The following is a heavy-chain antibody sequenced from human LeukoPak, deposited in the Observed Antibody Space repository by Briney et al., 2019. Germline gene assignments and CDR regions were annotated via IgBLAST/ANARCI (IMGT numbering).Heavy chain of an antibody. V-gene: IGHV3-7*01. J-gene: IGHJ3*02. D-gene: IGHD3/OR15-3a*01. CDR3: ARVWTLPNDVFDI. CDR1: GFTFDYYW. Sequence: GGSLRLSCCGSGFTFDYYWMTWVRQAPGKGLEWVANLKQDGSETYYLGSVKGRFTLSRDNATNSLYLQMNSLRAEDTAVYYCARVWTLPNDVFDIWGQGTEVTVSS. CDR2: LKQDGSET.